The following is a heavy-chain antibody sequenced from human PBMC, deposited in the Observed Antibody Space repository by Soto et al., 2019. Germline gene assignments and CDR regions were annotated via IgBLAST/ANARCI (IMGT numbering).Heavy chain of an antibody. CDR3: ARDYDFWAGGYGMDV. CDR1: GFTFSSYA. J-gene: IGHJ6*02. V-gene: IGHV3-33*08. D-gene: IGHD3-3*01. CDR2: IWYDGSNK. Sequence: GGSLRLSCAASGFTFSSYAMSWVRQAPGKGLEWVAVIWYDGSNKYYADSVKGRFTISRDNSKNTLYLQMNSLRAEDTAVYYCARDYDFWAGGYGMDVWGQGTTVTVSS.